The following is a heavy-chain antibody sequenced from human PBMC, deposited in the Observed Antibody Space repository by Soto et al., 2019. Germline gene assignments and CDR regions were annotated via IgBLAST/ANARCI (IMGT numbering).Heavy chain of an antibody. J-gene: IGHJ6*02. CDR1: GGSISSSSYY. D-gene: IGHD3-3*01. CDR2: IYYSGST. Sequence: XXTLSLPCTVSGGSISSSSYYWGCIRQPPGKGLEWIGSIYYSGSTYYNPSLKSRVTISVDTSKNQFSLKLSSVTAEDTAVYYCARVGYDFWSVEDGMDVWGQGTTVTV. V-gene: IGHV4-39*01. CDR3: ARVGYDFWSVEDGMDV.